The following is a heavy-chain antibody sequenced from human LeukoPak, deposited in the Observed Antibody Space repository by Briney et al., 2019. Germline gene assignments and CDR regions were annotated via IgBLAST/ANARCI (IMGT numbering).Heavy chain of an antibody. Sequence: PSETLSLTCAVYGGSFSGYYWSWIRQPPGKGLEWIGEINHSGSTNYNPSLKSRVTISVDTSKNQFSLKLSSVTAADTAVYFCARVRDGYNDAYDIWGQGTMVTVSS. V-gene: IGHV4-34*01. CDR2: INHSGST. CDR3: ARVRDGYNDAYDI. CDR1: GGSFSGYY. J-gene: IGHJ3*02. D-gene: IGHD5-24*01.